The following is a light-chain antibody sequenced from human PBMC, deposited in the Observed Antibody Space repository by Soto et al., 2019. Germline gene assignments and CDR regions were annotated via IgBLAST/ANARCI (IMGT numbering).Light chain of an antibody. J-gene: IGLJ2*01. Sequence: QSAPTQPRSVSGSPGQSVTISCTGSSSDVGNYNYVSWYQQYPGKAPKLLISDVNRRPSGVPDRFSGSKSGNTASLTISGLQAEDEADYYCCSYAGSYILIFGGGTKVTVL. CDR1: SSDVGNYNY. CDR3: CSYAGSYILI. V-gene: IGLV2-11*01. CDR2: DVN.